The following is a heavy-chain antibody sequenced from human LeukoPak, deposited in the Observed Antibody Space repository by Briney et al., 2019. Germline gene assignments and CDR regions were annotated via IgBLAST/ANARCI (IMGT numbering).Heavy chain of an antibody. D-gene: IGHD3-9*01. CDR1: GFTFSDYY. J-gene: IGHJ4*02. V-gene: IGHV3-11*01. CDR2: ISSSGSTI. CDR3: AKTLMDILTGYYTPYYFDY. Sequence: GGSLRLSCAASGFTFSDYYMSWIRQAPGKGLEWVSYISSSGSTIYYADSVKGRFTISRDNAKNSLYLQMNSLRAEDTAVYYCAKTLMDILTGYYTPYYFDYWGQRTLVTVSS.